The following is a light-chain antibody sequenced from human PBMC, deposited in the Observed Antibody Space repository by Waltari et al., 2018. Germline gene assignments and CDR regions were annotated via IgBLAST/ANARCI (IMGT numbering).Light chain of an antibody. CDR1: HNILYSSNSKNY. CDR3: QQHYSSPYT. CDR2: WAS. J-gene: IGKJ2*01. V-gene: IGKV4-1*01. Sequence: DIVMTQSPDSLAVSLGERATIKCKSSHNILYSSNSKNYLAWYQQKPGQPPKLLIYWASSRETGVPDRFSGSGSGTDFTLTISRLQAEDVAVYYWQQHYSSPYTFGQGTKLEI.